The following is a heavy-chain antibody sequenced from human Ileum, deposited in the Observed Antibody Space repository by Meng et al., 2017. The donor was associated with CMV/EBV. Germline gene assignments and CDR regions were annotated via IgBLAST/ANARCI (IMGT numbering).Heavy chain of an antibody. CDR1: GESCCSGTCY. V-gene: IGHV4-39*07. Sequence: GPGPGTASASLPLTCSVSGESCCSGTCYWGRLRQTPASGRVWSGRIYYSGSTYDNTSLNRRVTLSVETSKNQFSSMLLSVVAAATAADYCSAEGGPFGSRGYFDYWGQGTLVTVSS. J-gene: IGHJ4*02. CDR3: SAEGGPFGSRGYFDY. D-gene: IGHD1-14*01. CDR2: IYYSGST.